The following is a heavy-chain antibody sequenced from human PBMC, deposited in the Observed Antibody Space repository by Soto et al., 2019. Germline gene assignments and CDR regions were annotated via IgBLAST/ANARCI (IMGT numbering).Heavy chain of an antibody. CDR3: ARSMSGPSSYYYYYMDV. CDR2: ISSSSSYI. J-gene: IGHJ6*03. Sequence: GGSLRLSCAASGFTFSSYSMNWVRQAPGEGLEWVSSISSSSSYIYYADSVKGRFTISRDNAKNSLYLQMNSLRAEDTAVYYCARSMSGPSSYYYYYMDVWGKGTTVTVSS. D-gene: IGHD3-10*01. V-gene: IGHV3-21*01. CDR1: GFTFSSYS.